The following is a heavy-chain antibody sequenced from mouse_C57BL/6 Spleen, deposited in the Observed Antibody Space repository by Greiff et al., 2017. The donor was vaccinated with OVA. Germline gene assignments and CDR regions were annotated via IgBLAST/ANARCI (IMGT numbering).Heavy chain of an antibody. Sequence: QVQLKQPGAELVMPGASVKLSCKASGYTFTSYWMHWVKQRPGQGLEWIGEIDPSDSYTNYNQKFKGKSTLTVDKSSSTAYMQLSSLTSEDSAVYYCARRGGNSFDAMDYWGQGTSVTVSS. V-gene: IGHV1-69*01. CDR1: GYTFTSYW. J-gene: IGHJ4*01. CDR3: ARRGGNSFDAMDY. CDR2: IDPSDSYT. D-gene: IGHD2-1*01.